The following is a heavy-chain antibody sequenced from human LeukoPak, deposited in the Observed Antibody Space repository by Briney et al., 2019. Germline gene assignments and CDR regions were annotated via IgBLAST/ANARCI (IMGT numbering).Heavy chain of an antibody. CDR3: ARDLLLSGVVVVPAATMNWFDP. V-gene: IGHV1-69*05. CDR2: IIPIFGTA. D-gene: IGHD2-2*01. CDR1: GGTFISYA. Sequence: SVKVSCKASGGTFISYAISWVRQAPGQGLEWMGRIIPIFGTANYAQKFQGRVTITTDESTSTAYMELSSLRSEDTAVYYCARDLLLSGVVVVPAATMNWFDPWGQGTLVTVSS. J-gene: IGHJ5*02.